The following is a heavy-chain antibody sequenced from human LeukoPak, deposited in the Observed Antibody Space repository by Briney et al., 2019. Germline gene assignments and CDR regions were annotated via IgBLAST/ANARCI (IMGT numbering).Heavy chain of an antibody. CDR3: ARPPYGGVDY. J-gene: IGHJ4*02. D-gene: IGHD4-23*01. CDR1: GLTVSSY. V-gene: IGHV3-66*04. CDR2: IYSGGSI. Sequence: GGSLRLSCAASGLTVSSYMSSVRQAPGKGLEWVSVIYSGGSIYYADSVKGRFTISRDKSKNTLYLQMNSLRAEDTAVYYCARPPYGGVDYWGQGTLVTVSS.